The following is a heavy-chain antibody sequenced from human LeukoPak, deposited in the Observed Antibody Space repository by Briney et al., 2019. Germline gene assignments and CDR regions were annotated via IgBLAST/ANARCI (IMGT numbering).Heavy chain of an antibody. D-gene: IGHD6-19*01. CDR1: GFTFTNFA. V-gene: IGHV3-23*01. CDR3: AKWLAAEGYYFDY. J-gene: IGHJ4*02. CDR2: LSINAADT. Sequence: GGSLRLSCAASGFTFTNFAMSWVRLTPEEGFEWVSSLSINAADTYYADSVKGRFTISRDNSKNTLYLQMNSLRAEDTAVYYCAKWLAAEGYYFDYWGQGTLVTVSS.